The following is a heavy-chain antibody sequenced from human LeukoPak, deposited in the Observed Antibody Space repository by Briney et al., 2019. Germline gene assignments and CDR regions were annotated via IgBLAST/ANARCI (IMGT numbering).Heavy chain of an antibody. CDR1: GGTFSSYA. J-gene: IGHJ4*02. Sequence: SVKVSCKASGGTFSSYAISWVRQAPGQGLEWMGGIIPIFGTANYAQKFQGRVTITADKSTSTAYMELSSLRSEDTAVYYCARDRRGYYGSGSYSPFDYWGQGTLVTVSS. CDR2: IIPIFGTA. V-gene: IGHV1-69*06. D-gene: IGHD3-10*01. CDR3: ARDRRGYYGSGSYSPFDY.